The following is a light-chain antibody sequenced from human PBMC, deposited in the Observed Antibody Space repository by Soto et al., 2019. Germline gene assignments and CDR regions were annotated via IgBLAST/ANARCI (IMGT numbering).Light chain of an antibody. CDR3: QQRSNWPPIT. CDR2: DAS. Sequence: EIVLTQSPATLSLSPGERATLSCRASQSASSYLAWYQQKPGQAPRLLIYDASNRATGIPARFSGSGSGTDFTLTISSREPEDFAVYYCQQRSNWPPITFGQGTRLEIK. CDR1: QSASSY. J-gene: IGKJ5*01. V-gene: IGKV3-11*01.